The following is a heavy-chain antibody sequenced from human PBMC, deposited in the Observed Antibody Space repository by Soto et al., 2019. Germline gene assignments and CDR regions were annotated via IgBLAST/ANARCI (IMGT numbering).Heavy chain of an antibody. CDR2: ISSSAHSI. V-gene: IGHV3-48*03. CDR3: ATRPPDETYYGVFDY. D-gene: IGHD3-10*01. CDR1: GFTFSSYA. Sequence: GGSLRLSCAASGFTFSSYAMHWVRQAPGKGLEWVSYISSSAHSIQYADSVKGRFTISRDIPKNSLSLQMNSLRAEDTAVYFCATRPPDETYYGVFDYWGRGALVTVS. J-gene: IGHJ4*02.